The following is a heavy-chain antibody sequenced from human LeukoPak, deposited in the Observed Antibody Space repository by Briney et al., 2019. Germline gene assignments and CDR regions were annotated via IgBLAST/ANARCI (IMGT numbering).Heavy chain of an antibody. CDR3: ARGLGVAAAGNFDY. Sequence: PSETLSLTCAVYGGSFSGYYWSWIRQPPGKGLEWIGEIKHSGSTNYNPSLKSRVTISVDTSKNQFSLKLSSVTAADTAVYYCARGLGVAAAGNFDYWGQGTLVTVSS. CDR2: IKHSGST. CDR1: GGSFSGYY. J-gene: IGHJ4*02. V-gene: IGHV4-34*01. D-gene: IGHD6-13*01.